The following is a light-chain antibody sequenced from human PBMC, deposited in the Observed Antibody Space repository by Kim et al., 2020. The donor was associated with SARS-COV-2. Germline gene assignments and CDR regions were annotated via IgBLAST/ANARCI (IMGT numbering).Light chain of an antibody. Sequence: QSALTQPASVSGSPGQSITISCTGTSSDVGCYNYVSWYQQHPGKAPKFIIYDVSKRPSGVSNRFSGSKSGNTASLTISGLQAEDEADYYCSSYTSSSTYVFGTGTKVTVL. CDR3: SSYTSSSTYV. J-gene: IGLJ1*01. CDR2: DVS. CDR1: SSDVGCYNY. V-gene: IGLV2-14*01.